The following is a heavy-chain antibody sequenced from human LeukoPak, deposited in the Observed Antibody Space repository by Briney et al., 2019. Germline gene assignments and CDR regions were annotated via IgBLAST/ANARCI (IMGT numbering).Heavy chain of an antibody. CDR1: GYTFTGYY. CDR2: INPNGGAT. J-gene: IGHJ3*01. V-gene: IGHV1-2*02. CDR3: SRDRADGSMNAFDV. D-gene: IGHD3-22*01. Sequence: ASVKLSCKASGYTFTGYYIHWVRQPPGQGLEWMGWINPNGGATRFAQKFQGRVTMTRDTSISTAYMDLSSLRSDDTAVYYCSRDRADGSMNAFDVWGQGTLVTVSS.